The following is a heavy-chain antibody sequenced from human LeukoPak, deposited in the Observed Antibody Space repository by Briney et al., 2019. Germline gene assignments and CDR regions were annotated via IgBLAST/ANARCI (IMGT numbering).Heavy chain of an antibody. V-gene: IGHV4-34*01. J-gene: IGHJ4*02. Sequence: SETLSLTCAVYGGSFSDYYWSWIRQPPGKGLEWIGEINHSGSTNYNPSLKSRVTISVDTSKNQFSLKLSSVTAADTAVYYCARESATAIYDYWGQGTLVTVSS. CDR3: ARESATAIYDY. D-gene: IGHD2-2*02. CDR2: INHSGST. CDR1: GGSFSDYY.